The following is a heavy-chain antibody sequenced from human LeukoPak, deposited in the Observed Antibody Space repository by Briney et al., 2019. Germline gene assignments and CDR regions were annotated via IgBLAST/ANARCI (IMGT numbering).Heavy chain of an antibody. CDR2: INAGNGNT. CDR1: GYTFTSYA. D-gene: IGHD2-8*01. V-gene: IGHV1-3*01. CDR3: ASTKKAKEIYCTNGVCPNTLGY. J-gene: IGHJ4*02. Sequence: GASVKISCKASGYTFTSYAMHWVRQAPGQRLEWMGWINAGNGNTKYSQKFQGRVTITRDTSASTAYMELSSLRSEDTAVYYCASTKKAKEIYCTNGVCPNTLGYWGQGTLVTVSS.